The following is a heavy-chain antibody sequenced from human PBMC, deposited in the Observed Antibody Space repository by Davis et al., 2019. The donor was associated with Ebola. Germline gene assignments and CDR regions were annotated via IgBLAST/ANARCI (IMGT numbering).Heavy chain of an antibody. CDR3: ARGIAAAGAFDI. D-gene: IGHD6-13*01. CDR1: GFTFSSYW. Sequence: GGSLRLSCAASGFTFSSYWMSWVRQAPGKGLEWVSVIYSGGSTYYADSVKGRFTISRDNSKNTLYLQMNSLRAEDTAVYYCARGIAAAGAFDIWGQGTMVTVSS. J-gene: IGHJ3*02. V-gene: IGHV3-53*01. CDR2: IYSGGST.